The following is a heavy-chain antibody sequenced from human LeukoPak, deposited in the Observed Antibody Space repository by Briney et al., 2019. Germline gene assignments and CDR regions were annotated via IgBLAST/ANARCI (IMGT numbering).Heavy chain of an antibody. J-gene: IGHJ3*02. CDR3: ARAKLGAPVGFDI. D-gene: IGHD3-10*01. CDR2: INHSGST. V-gene: IGHV4-34*01. CDR1: GGSFGAYY. Sequence: SETLSLTCAVYGGSFGAYYWNWIRQPPGKGLEWIGKINHSGSTKYNPSLKSRVTISIDTSKNQFSLKLSSVTAADTAVYYCARAKLGAPVGFDILGEGTMVTVSS.